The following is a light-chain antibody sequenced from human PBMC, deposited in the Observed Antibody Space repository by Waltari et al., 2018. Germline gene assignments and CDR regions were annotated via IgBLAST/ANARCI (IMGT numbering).Light chain of an antibody. J-gene: IGLJ2*01. V-gene: IGLV2-8*01. CDR1: RSDIGSSKY. CDR2: EVN. CDR3: SSYAGSSNLI. Sequence: QSALTQPPSASGSPGQSVTIPCTGTRSDIGSSKYVSWYQQHPPKAPKLMIYEVNKRPSGVPDRFSGSKSGNTASLTVSGLQADDEADYYCSSYAGSSNLIFGGGTKLTVL.